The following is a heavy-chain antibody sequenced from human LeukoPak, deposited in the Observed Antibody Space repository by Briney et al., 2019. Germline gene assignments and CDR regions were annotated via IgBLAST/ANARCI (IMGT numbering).Heavy chain of an antibody. V-gene: IGHV3-30-3*01. CDR3: ARSIPGVEWLFNYGMDV. CDR2: ISYDGSNK. CDR1: GFTFSSYA. Sequence: GGSLRLSCAASGFTFSSYAMHWVRQAPGKGLEWVAVISYDGSNKYYADSVKGRFTISRDNSKNTLYLQMNSLRAEDTAVYYCARSIPGVEWLFNYGMDVWGQGTTATVSS. J-gene: IGHJ6*02. D-gene: IGHD3-3*01.